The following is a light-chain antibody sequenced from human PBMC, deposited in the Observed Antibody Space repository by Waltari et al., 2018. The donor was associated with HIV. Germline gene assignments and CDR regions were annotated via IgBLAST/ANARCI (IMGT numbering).Light chain of an antibody. CDR3: STWQDGLNGVL. CDR2: NDD. J-gene: IGLJ2*01. V-gene: IGLV1-44*01. CDR1: SSNIGDNT. Sequence: QSVLPQPPSASGTFGPRVAISCSGSSSNIGDNTVTWYQQVPGAAPKLLIYNDDQRPSGVPDRFSGSKSGTSASLAINGLQSEDEGTYYCSTWQDGLNGVLFGGGTELAVL.